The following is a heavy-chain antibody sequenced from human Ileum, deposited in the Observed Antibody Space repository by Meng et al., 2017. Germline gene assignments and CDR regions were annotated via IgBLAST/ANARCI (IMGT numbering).Heavy chain of an antibody. CDR2: IFHTGNT. D-gene: IGHD2-15*01. V-gene: IGHV4-4*03. Sequence: QMQLQESGPGLVKPPGTLSLICGVSGGSFSSGNWWGWVRQPPGKGLEWIGEIFHTGNTNYNPSLQSRVSLSIDKSKNQFSLKVISVTAADTAVYYCVNYCSGGKCSPNEKTQHWGQGTLVTVSS. CDR1: GGSFSSGNW. J-gene: IGHJ1*01. CDR3: VNYCSGGKCSPNEKTQH.